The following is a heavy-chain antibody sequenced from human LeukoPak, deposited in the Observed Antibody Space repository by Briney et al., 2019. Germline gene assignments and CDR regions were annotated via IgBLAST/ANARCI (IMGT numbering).Heavy chain of an antibody. D-gene: IGHD6-19*01. Sequence: GASVTVSCKASGYTFTSYAMHWVRQAPGQRLEWMGWINAGNGNTKYSQKFQGRVTITRDTSASTAYMELSSLRSEDTAVYYCARETVIAVAGGLDCWGQGTLVTVSS. CDR2: INAGNGNT. J-gene: IGHJ4*02. CDR3: ARETVIAVAGGLDC. CDR1: GYTFTSYA. V-gene: IGHV1-3*01.